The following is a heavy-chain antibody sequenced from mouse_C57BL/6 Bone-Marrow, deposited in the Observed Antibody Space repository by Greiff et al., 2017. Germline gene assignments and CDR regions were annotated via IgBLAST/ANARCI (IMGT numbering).Heavy chain of an antibody. D-gene: IGHD1-1*01. CDR1: GYTFTSYW. CDR3: ASSHTTVNYFDY. V-gene: IGHV1-69*01. CDR2: IDPSDSYT. Sequence: QVQLQQPGAELVMPGASVKLSCKASGYTFTSYWMHWVKQRPGQGLEWIGEIDPSDSYTNYNQKFKGKSTLTVDKSSSTAYMQLSSLTSEDSAVYYCASSHTTVNYFDYWGQGTTLTVSS. J-gene: IGHJ2*01.